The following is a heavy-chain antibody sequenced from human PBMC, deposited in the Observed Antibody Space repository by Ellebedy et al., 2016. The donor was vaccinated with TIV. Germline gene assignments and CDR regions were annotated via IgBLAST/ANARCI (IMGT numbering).Heavy chain of an antibody. CDR1: GFTFYRYT. CDR2: SKNKVNSYSA. D-gene: IGHD1-26*01. V-gene: IGHV3-72*01. Sequence: GGSLRLXCASSGFTFYRYTMGWFRQAPGKGLEWVGRSKNKVNSYSAHYAASVKDRFTISRDDSKDFLYLQMNSLKTEDTAVYYCARDKYGSYDYWGQGTLVTVSS. CDR3: ARDKYGSYDY. J-gene: IGHJ4*02.